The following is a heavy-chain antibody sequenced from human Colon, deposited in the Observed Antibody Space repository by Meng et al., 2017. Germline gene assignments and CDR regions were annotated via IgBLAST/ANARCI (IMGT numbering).Heavy chain of an antibody. Sequence: QVQLQGAGPGLVKRSGTLPPPCAVSGGSIRSIHWWSWVRQPPGKGLEWIGEIYHSGATNYSPSLKSRVTISVDKSKNQFSLKLGSMTAADTAVYYCASIYRYGDYGDYFDYWGQGTLVTVSS. CDR2: IYHSGAT. CDR1: GGSIRSIHW. J-gene: IGHJ4*02. V-gene: IGHV4-4*02. CDR3: ASIYRYGDYGDYFDY. D-gene: IGHD4-17*01.